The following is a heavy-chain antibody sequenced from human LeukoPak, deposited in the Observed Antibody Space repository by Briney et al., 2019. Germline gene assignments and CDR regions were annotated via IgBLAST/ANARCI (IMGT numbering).Heavy chain of an antibody. V-gene: IGHV3-21*01. Sequence: GGSLRHSCAASGFTFSTYSMNWVRQAPGKGLEWVSSISKSGSYIYYADSVKGRFTISRDNAKNSLSLEMNSLRAEDTAVYYCARRHCDGDCQIDYWGQGTLVTVSS. D-gene: IGHD2-21*01. J-gene: IGHJ4*02. CDR1: GFTFSTYS. CDR3: ARRHCDGDCQIDY. CDR2: ISKSGSYI.